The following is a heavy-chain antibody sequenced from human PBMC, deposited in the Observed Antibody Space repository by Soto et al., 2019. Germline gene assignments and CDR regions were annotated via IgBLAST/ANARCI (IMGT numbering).Heavy chain of an antibody. CDR1: GFTFSSYA. V-gene: IGHV3-30-3*01. Sequence: GGSLRLSCAASGFTFSSYAMHWVRQAPGKGLEWVAVISYDGSNKYYADSVKGRFTISRDNSKNTLYLQMNSLRAEDTAVYYCARDSPSQGYDFRSGYWKFFDYCGQGPLVTVYS. J-gene: IGHJ4*02. CDR3: ARDSPSQGYDFRSGYWKFFDY. CDR2: ISYDGSNK. D-gene: IGHD3-3*01.